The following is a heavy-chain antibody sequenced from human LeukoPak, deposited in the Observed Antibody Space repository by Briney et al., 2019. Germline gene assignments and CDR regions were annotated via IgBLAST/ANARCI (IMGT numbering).Heavy chain of an antibody. V-gene: IGHV5-51*01. D-gene: IGHD1-14*01. J-gene: IGHJ5*02. CDR3: VRQRGASQSINHFDP. Sequence: GESLKVSCETSGYSFTSYGIGWVRQMAGTGLEWVGAIYPDDSDTRYGPSFQGQVVISADKSRRTAYLQWKSLKTSDTAMYYCVRQRGASQSINHFDPWGQGTLVTVSS. CDR2: IYPDDSDT. CDR1: GYSFTSYG.